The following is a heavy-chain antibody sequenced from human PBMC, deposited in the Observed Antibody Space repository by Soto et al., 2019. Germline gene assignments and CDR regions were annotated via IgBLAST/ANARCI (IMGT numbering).Heavy chain of an antibody. CDR2: IYYSGRT. J-gene: IGHJ4*02. CDR1: GGSISDYQ. CDR3: ARMRGLGERSPYFDY. D-gene: IGHD3-16*01. V-gene: IGHV4-59*01. Sequence: QVQLQESGPGLVKPSETLSLTCSVSGGSISDYQWNWIRQPPGKGLAWSGYIYYSGRTNYNPSLRSRVTISLDTSTKQFSLRLRSVTAADTAVYFCARMRGLGERSPYFDYWGQGTLVTVSS.